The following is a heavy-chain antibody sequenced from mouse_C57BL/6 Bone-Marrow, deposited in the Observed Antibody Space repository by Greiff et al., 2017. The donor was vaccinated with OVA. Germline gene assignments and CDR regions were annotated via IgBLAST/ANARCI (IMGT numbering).Heavy chain of an antibody. CDR1: GYTFTSYW. D-gene: IGHD4-1*01. Sequence: QVQLQQPGAELVKPGASVKLSCKASGYTFTSYWMQWVKQRPGQGLEWIGEIDPSDSYTNYNQKFKGKATLTVDTSSSTAYMQLSSLTSEDSAVYYCARNWDADYWGQGTTLTVSS. CDR3: ARNWDADY. V-gene: IGHV1-50*01. CDR2: IDPSDSYT. J-gene: IGHJ2*01.